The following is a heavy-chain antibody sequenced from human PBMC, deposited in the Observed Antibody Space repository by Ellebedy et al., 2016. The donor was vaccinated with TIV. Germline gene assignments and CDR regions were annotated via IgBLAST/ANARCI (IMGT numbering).Heavy chain of an antibody. CDR1: GFTFSSYA. CDR3: AKGMDYFDY. D-gene: IGHD5-24*01. CDR2: ISGSGGST. V-gene: IGHV3-23*01. J-gene: IGHJ4*02. Sequence: GESLKISCAASGFTFSSYAISWVRQAPGKGLEWVSGISGSGGSTFYADSVKGRFTISRDNSKKMLYLQMNSLRAEDTAVHYCAKGMDYFDYWGQGTLVTVSS.